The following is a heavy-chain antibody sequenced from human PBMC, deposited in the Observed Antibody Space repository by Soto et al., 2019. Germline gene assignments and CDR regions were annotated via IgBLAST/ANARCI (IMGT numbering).Heavy chain of an antibody. CDR1: GFTFSSYG. Sequence: QVQLVESGGGVVQPGRSLRLSCAASGFTFSSYGMHWVRQAPGKGLEWVAVIWYDGSNKYYADSVKGRFTISRDNSKNTLYLQMNSLRAEDTAVYYCARDHMIRSRGRQEGGAFDIWGQGTMVTVSS. V-gene: IGHV3-33*01. CDR2: IWYDGSNK. D-gene: IGHD3-22*01. CDR3: ARDHMIRSRGRQEGGAFDI. J-gene: IGHJ3*02.